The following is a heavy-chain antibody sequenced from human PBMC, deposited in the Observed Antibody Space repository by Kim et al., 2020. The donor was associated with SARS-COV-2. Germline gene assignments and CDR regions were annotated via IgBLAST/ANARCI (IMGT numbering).Heavy chain of an antibody. J-gene: IGHJ5*02. V-gene: IGHV4-59*01. CDR3: ARFGSGWSFDP. CDR2: T. D-gene: IGHD6-19*01. Sequence: TNYNPSLKSRVTISVDTSKNQFSLELSSVTAADTAVYYCARFGSGWSFDPWGQGTLVTVSS.